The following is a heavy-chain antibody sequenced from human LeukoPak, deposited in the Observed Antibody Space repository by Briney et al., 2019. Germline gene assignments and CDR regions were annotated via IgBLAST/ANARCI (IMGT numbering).Heavy chain of an antibody. CDR2: IYHSGST. D-gene: IGHD3-10*01. J-gene: IGHJ5*02. V-gene: IGHV4-30-2*03. CDR3: ARHLTMVRGVIITPRPGWFDP. Sequence: SETLSLTCAVSGGSISSGGYSWSWIRQPPGKGLEWIGYIYHSGSTYYNPSLKSRVTISVDTSKNQFSLKLSSVTAADTAVYYCARHLTMVRGVIITPRPGWFDPWGQGTLVTVSS. CDR1: GGSISSGGYS.